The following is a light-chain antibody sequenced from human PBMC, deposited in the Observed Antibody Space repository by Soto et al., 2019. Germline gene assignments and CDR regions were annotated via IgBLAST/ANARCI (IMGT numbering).Light chain of an antibody. CDR1: SSDVESYIL. CDR2: KGS. Sequence: QSALTQPASVSGSPGQSITISCTGTSSDVESYILVSWYQHHPAKAPKLMIYKGSKRPSGVSNRFSGSKSGNTASLTISGLQAEDEADYYASSSSSGKIWVFGGGTNLTVL. CDR3: SSSSSGKIWV. J-gene: IGLJ3*02. V-gene: IGLV2-23*01.